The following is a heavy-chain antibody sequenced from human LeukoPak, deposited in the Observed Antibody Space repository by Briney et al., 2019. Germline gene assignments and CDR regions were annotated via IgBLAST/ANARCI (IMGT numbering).Heavy chain of an antibody. CDR2: ISGSGGST. V-gene: IGHV3-23*01. CDR1: GFTFSSYA. CDR3: ARTTKGAYYYYGMDV. Sequence: GGSLRLSCAASGFTFSSYAMSWVRQAPGKGLEWVSAISGSGGSTYYADSVKGRFTISRDNSKNTLYLQMNSLRAEDTAVYYCARTTKGAYYYYGMDVWGQGTTVTVSS. J-gene: IGHJ6*02. D-gene: IGHD1-14*01.